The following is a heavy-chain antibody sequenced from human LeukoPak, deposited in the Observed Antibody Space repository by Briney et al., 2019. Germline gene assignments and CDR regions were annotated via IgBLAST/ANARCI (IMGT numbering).Heavy chain of an antibody. J-gene: IGHJ4*02. CDR1: GGSFSGFS. CDR2: INDIGST. V-gene: IGHV4-34*01. D-gene: IGHD3-22*01. Sequence: SETLSLTCAVYGGSFSGFSWTWIRQSPGKGLEWIGEINDIGSTTFNPSLKSRIAISVDTSMNQFSLKLRSMTAADTAVYFCARRIIVVDYYSDYWGQGTLVTVSS. CDR3: ARRIIVVDYYSDY.